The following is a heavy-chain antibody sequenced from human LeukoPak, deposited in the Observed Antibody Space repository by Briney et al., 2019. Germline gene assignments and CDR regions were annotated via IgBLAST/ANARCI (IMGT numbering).Heavy chain of an antibody. CDR3: AKHPDYVWGSYRYDY. CDR2: ISGSGGST. D-gene: IGHD3-16*02. Sequence: PGGSLRLSCAASGFTFSSYGMSWVRQAPGKGLEWVSAISGSGGSTYYADSVKGRFTISRDNSKNTLYLQMNSLRAEDTAVYYCAKHPDYVWGSYRYDYWGQGTLVTVSS. V-gene: IGHV3-23*01. CDR1: GFTFSSYG. J-gene: IGHJ4*02.